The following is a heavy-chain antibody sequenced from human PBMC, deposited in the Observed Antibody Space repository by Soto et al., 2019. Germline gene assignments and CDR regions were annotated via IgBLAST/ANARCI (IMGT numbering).Heavy chain of an antibody. V-gene: IGHV3-53*01. CDR3: ARDRVESGYPEYFQH. CDR1: GFTVSSNY. D-gene: IGHD3-22*01. J-gene: IGHJ1*01. Sequence: EVQLVESGGGLIQPGGSLRLSCAASGFTVSSNYMSWVRQAPGKGLEWVSVIYSGGSTYYADSVKGRFTISRDNSKNKLYLKMNSLRAEDTAVYYCARDRVESGYPEYFQHWGQGNLVTVSS. CDR2: IYSGGST.